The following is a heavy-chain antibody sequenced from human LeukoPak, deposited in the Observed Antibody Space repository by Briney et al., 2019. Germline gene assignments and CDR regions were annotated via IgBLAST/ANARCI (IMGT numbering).Heavy chain of an antibody. D-gene: IGHD1-14*01. CDR1: GGSISSYY. Sequence: SETLSLTCTVSGGSISSYYWSWIRQPPGKGLEWIGYIYYSGSTNYNPSLKSRVTISVDTPKNQFSLKLSSVTAADTAVYYCARAEEYAFDIWGQGTMVTVSS. CDR3: ARAEEYAFDI. CDR2: IYYSGST. V-gene: IGHV4-59*01. J-gene: IGHJ3*02.